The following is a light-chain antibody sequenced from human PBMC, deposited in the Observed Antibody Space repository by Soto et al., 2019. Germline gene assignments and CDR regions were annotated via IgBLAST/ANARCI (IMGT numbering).Light chain of an antibody. J-gene: IGLJ1*01. CDR2: KDS. V-gene: IGLV3-25*02. CDR1: ALPKQY. Sequence: SYDLTQPPAVSVSPGQTARITCAGDALPKQYAYWYQQKPGQAPVLVIYKDSESPSGIPERFSCSSSGTTVTLTISGVQGEDEVDYYCQSADSSGTYVFGTGTTVPV. CDR3: QSADSSGTYV.